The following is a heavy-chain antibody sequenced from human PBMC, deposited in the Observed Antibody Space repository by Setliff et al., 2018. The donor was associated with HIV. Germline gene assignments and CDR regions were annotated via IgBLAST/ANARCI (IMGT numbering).Heavy chain of an antibody. CDR3: ARDGGPYGDYGGGAFDI. CDR2: INPNSGGT. Sequence: ASVKVSCKASGYTFTGYHMHWVRQAPGQGLEWMGWINPNSGGTNYAQKFQGRVTMTRDTSISTAYMELSRLRSDDTAVYYCARDGGPYGDYGGGAFDIWGQGTMVTVSS. D-gene: IGHD4-17*01. J-gene: IGHJ3*02. V-gene: IGHV1-2*02. CDR1: GYTFTGYH.